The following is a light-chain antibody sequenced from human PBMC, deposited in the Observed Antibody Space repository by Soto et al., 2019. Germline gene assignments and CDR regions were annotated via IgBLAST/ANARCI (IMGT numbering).Light chain of an antibody. CDR1: QSVSSSY. CDR2: GAS. V-gene: IGKV3-20*01. J-gene: IGKJ3*01. CDR3: QQYGSYPLFT. Sequence: EIVLTQSPGTLSLSPRERATLSCRASQSVSSSYLAWYQQKPGQAPRLLIYGASSRATGIPDRFSGSGSGTYFTLTISRLEPEDFAVYYCQQYGSYPLFTFGPGTKVDIK.